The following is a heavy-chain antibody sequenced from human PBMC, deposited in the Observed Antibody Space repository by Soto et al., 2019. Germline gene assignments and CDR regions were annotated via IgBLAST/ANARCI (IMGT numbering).Heavy chain of an antibody. V-gene: IGHV3-74*01. D-gene: IGHD2-8*01. CDR3: VRENRVSNMGLRA. CDR2: IGHDGSRT. J-gene: IGHJ4*02. Sequence: EVQLVESGGALVQPGGSLRLSCAASGFTFSGDWMHWIRQPPGKELVWVSCIGHDGSRTRYADSMKGQFTISRDNAKNELYLQMTSLRAEDTAVYYCVRENRVSNMGLRAWGRGTLVIVSS. CDR1: GFTFSGDW.